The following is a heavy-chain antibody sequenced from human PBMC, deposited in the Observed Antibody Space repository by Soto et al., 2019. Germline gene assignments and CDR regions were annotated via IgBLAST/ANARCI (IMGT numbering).Heavy chain of an antibody. V-gene: IGHV4-30-2*01. Sequence: QLQLLESGSGLVKPSQILSLTCAVSGDSIRSGGYSWGWIRQPPGKGLEWIGYIYHSVSTYYNPSLKSRVTISVDRSKNQFSLRLSSVTAADTAVYYCARVPDYWGQGTLVTVS. CDR3: ARVPDY. CDR2: IYHSVST. CDR1: GDSIRSGGYS. J-gene: IGHJ4*02.